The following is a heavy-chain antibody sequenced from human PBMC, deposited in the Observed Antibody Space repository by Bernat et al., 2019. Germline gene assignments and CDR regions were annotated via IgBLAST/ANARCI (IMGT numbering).Heavy chain of an antibody. V-gene: IGHV4-59*02. D-gene: IGHD6-19*01. J-gene: IGHJ3*02. CDR2: TSNSVST. Sequence: QVQLQESGPGLVKPSETLSLTCTVSGDPVSSYYWSWIRQSPGKGLEWIGFTSNSVSTQYNPSLLSRATISLDASKNEPSLKLSSVTAADTAVYYCVTTKQWLCFEIWGQGTMVAVS. CDR3: VTTKQWLCFEI. CDR1: GDPVSSYY.